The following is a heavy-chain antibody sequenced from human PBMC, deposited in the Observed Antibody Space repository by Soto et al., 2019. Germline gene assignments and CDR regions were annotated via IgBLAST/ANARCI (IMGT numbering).Heavy chain of an antibody. J-gene: IGHJ5*02. CDR3: AIENRGSSSSDNWFDP. CDR1: GGTFSSFA. V-gene: IGHV1-69*01. Sequence: QVQLVQSGAEVKKPGSSVKVSCKASGGTFSSFAISWVRQAPGQGLEWMGGIIPIFGTANYAQKFEGRVTVTADESTSTAYMELSSLISEDTAVYSCAIENRGSSSSDNWFDPWGQGTLVTVSS. CDR2: IIPIFGTA. D-gene: IGHD6-6*01.